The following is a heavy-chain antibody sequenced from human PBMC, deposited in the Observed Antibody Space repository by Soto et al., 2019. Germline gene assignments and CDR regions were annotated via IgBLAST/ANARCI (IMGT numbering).Heavy chain of an antibody. J-gene: IGHJ4*02. V-gene: IGHV3-74*01. CDR1: GFTSNSYW. Sequence: EVQLVESGGGLVQPGGSLRLSCAASGFTSNSYWMHWVRQAPGKGLVWVSRINPDGRSTNYADSVKGRFTISRDNAKNTLYLQMNSLSAEDTAVYHCARGGLQGSGNHYNDNWGQGTLVTVSS. CDR2: INPDGRST. D-gene: IGHD3-10*01. CDR3: ARGGLQGSGNHYNDN.